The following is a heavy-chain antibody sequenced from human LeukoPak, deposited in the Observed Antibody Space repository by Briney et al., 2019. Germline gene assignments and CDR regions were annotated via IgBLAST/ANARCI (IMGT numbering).Heavy chain of an antibody. CDR1: GFTFSSYA. J-gene: IGHJ4*02. D-gene: IGHD6-19*01. V-gene: IGHV3-23*01. CDR3: ASQREQWLARNEFDY. Sequence: GGSLRLSCAASGFTFSSYAMSWVRQAPGKGLEWVSAISGSGGSTYHADSVKGRFTISRDNSKNTLYLQMNSLRAEDTAVYYCASQREQWLARNEFDYWGQGTLVTVSS. CDR2: ISGSGGST.